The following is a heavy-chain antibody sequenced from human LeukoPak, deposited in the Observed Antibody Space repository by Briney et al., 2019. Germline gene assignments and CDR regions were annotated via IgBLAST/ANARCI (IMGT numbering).Heavy chain of an antibody. Sequence: PSETLSLTSTVSGGSITGKNDYWGWTRQTPGKGLEWIGTVFHTGIAHYNPSLKSRISISVDTSKNQFSLNLNSVTAADTALYYCARHGILTDHSVRFWGQGILVTVSA. CDR1: GGSITGKNDY. CDR3: ARHGILTDHSVRF. CDR2: VFHTGIA. J-gene: IGHJ4*02. V-gene: IGHV4-39*01. D-gene: IGHD3-9*01.